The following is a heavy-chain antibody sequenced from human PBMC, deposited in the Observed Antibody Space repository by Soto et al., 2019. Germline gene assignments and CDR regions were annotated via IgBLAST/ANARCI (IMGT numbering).Heavy chain of an antibody. CDR1: GFTFSIYW. V-gene: IGHV3-7*01. J-gene: IGHJ5*02. Sequence: EAQVLESGGGLVQPGGSLRLSCATSGFTFSIYWMTWVRQAPGKGLEWVANMNEDGSQRNYVDSAKGRFTISRDNAKNSLYLEMNSLKVEDTAMYYCATEYVGGPDAWGLGTLVTVSS. CDR3: ATEYVGGPDA. CDR2: MNEDGSQR. D-gene: IGHD2-15*01.